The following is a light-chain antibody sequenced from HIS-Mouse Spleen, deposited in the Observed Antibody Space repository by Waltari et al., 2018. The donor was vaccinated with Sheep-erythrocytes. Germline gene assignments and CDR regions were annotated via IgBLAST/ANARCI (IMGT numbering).Light chain of an antibody. CDR1: KVGDKY. V-gene: IGLV3-1*01. CDR2: QDS. J-gene: IGLJ2*01. Sequence: SYELTQPPSVSVSPGQTASIPCPGDKVGDKYAYWYQQKPGQSPVLVIYQDSKRPSGIPERFSGSNSGNTATLTISGTQAMDEADYYCQAWDSSTAVFGGGTKLTVL. CDR3: QAWDSSTAV.